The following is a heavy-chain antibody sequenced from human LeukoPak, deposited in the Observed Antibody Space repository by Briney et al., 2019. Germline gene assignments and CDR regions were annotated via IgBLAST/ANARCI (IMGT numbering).Heavy chain of an antibody. CDR2: IYYSGNT. D-gene: IGHD6-19*01. Sequence: SETLSLTCTVSGGSISSSSHYWGWIRQPPGRGLEWIGSIYYSGNTYYNPSLKSRVTISVDTSKNQFSLKLSFVTAADTAVYYCANLRGGYSSGWLNWFDPWGQGTLVTVSS. CDR1: GGSISSSSHY. V-gene: IGHV4-39*07. CDR3: ANLRGGYSSGWLNWFDP. J-gene: IGHJ5*02.